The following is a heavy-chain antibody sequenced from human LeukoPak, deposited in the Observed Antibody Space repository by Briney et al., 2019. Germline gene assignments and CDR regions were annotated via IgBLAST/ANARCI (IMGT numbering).Heavy chain of an antibody. CDR2: IYYSGNT. D-gene: IGHD2-15*01. Sequence: PGGSLRLSCAASGFTFSNAWMSWVRQAPGKGLEWIGYIYYSGNTNYNPSLKSRATISLDTSKNQFFLKLNSETAADTAVYYCARHLGRRGYFDYWGQGTLVTVSS. CDR1: GFTFSNAW. CDR3: ARHLGRRGYFDY. J-gene: IGHJ4*02. V-gene: IGHV4-59*08.